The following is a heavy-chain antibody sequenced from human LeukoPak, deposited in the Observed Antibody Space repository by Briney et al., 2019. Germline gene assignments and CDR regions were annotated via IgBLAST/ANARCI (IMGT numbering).Heavy chain of an antibody. J-gene: IGHJ4*02. Sequence: ASVKVSCKASGYTFTNHYMHWVRQAPEQGLEWMGIINPSGGSTSYAQKFQGRVTMTRDTSTSTVYMELSSLRSEDTAMYYCAREGPYCSSTSCYGGFDYWDQGTLVTVSS. CDR1: GYTFTNHY. CDR2: INPSGGST. CDR3: AREGPYCSSTSCYGGFDY. V-gene: IGHV1-46*01. D-gene: IGHD2-2*01.